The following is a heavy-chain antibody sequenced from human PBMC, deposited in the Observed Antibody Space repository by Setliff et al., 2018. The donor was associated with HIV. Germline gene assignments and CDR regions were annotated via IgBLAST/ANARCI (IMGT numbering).Heavy chain of an antibody. CDR1: GGSVSSSHY. CDR3: ARDLGSYNDWYFDY. D-gene: IGHD3-10*01. CDR2: IYYSGST. V-gene: IGHV4-61*01. J-gene: IGHJ4*02. Sequence: SETLSLTCTVSGGSVSSSHYWSWIRQPPGKGLEWIGYIYYSGSTNYNPSLKSRVTMSVDTSKNQFSLNLTSVTAADTAVYYCARDLGSYNDWYFDYWGQGALVTVSS.